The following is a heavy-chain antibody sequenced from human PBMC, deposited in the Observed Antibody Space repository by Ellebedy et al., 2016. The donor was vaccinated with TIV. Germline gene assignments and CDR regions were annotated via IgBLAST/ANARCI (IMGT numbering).Heavy chain of an antibody. CDR2: INPNSGGT. Sequence: ASVKVSXXASGYTFTGYYMHWVRQAPGQGLEWMGWINPNSGGTNYAQKFQGWVTMTRDTSISTAYMELSRLRSDDTAVYYCARNRRRYNWDPLDYWGQGTLVTVSS. CDR3: ARNRRRYNWDPLDY. J-gene: IGHJ4*02. V-gene: IGHV1-2*04. CDR1: GYTFTGYY. D-gene: IGHD1-1*01.